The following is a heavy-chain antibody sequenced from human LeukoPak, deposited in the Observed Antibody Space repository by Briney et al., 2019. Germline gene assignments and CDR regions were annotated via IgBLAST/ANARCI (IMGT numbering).Heavy chain of an antibody. Sequence: SETLSLTCTDSGGSISSYYWSWIRQPPGKGLEWIGYIYYSGSTNYNPSLKSRVTISVDTSKNQFSLKLSSVTAADTAVYYCARDKIAYDFWSGYPDLPAVWFDPWGQGTLVTVSS. V-gene: IGHV4-59*01. D-gene: IGHD3-3*01. CDR1: GGSISSYY. CDR2: IYYSGST. J-gene: IGHJ5*02. CDR3: ARDKIAYDFWSGYPDLPAVWFDP.